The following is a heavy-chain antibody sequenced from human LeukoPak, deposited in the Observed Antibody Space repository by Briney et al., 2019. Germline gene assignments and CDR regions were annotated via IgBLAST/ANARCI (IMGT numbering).Heavy chain of an antibody. V-gene: IGHV3-23*01. D-gene: IGHD2-2*01. Sequence: GGSLRLSCAASGFTFSSYAMSWVRQAPGKGLEWVSAISGSGGSTYYADSVKGRFTISRDNSKNTLYLQMNSLRAEDTAVYYCTKDPQYQLPNDWFDPWGQGTLVTVSS. CDR3: TKDPQYQLPNDWFDP. CDR2: ISGSGGST. J-gene: IGHJ5*02. CDR1: GFTFSSYA.